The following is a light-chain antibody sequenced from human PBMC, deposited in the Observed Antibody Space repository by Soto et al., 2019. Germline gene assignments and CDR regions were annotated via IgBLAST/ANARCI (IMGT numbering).Light chain of an antibody. CDR3: HQYNNWPRT. V-gene: IGKV3D-15*01. Sequence: EIVTTQSPATLSVSPGERATLSCRASQSVSSYLAWYQQKPGQAPRLLIYGASTRATDIAARFSGSGSGTEFTLTISSLQSEDFAVYYCHQYNNWPRTFGQGTKVEIK. CDR1: QSVSSY. J-gene: IGKJ1*01. CDR2: GAS.